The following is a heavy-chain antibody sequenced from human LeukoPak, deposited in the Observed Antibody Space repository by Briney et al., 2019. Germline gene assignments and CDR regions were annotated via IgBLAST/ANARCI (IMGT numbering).Heavy chain of an antibody. Sequence: PSETLSLTCTVSGYSISSGYHWGWIRQPPGKGLEWIGSIYHSGSTYYNPSLKSRVTISVDTSKNQFSLKLSSVTAADTAVYYCARETDCSSTSCYTNAFDIWGQGTMVTVSS. CDR2: IYHSGST. D-gene: IGHD2-2*02. J-gene: IGHJ3*02. CDR3: ARETDCSSTSCYTNAFDI. V-gene: IGHV4-38-2*02. CDR1: GYSISSGYH.